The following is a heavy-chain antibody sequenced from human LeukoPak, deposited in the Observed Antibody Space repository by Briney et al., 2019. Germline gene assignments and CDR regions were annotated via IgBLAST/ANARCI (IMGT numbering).Heavy chain of an antibody. Sequence: SVKVSCKASGGTFSSYAISWVRQAPGQGLEWMGGIIPIFGTANYAQKFQGRVTITTDESTSTAYMELGSLRSEDTAVYYCARATPATYSSSWYVPAWGWFDHWGQGTLVTVSS. V-gene: IGHV1-69*05. D-gene: IGHD6-13*01. CDR2: IIPIFGTA. CDR3: ARATPATYSSSWYVPAWGWFDH. J-gene: IGHJ5*02. CDR1: GGTFSSYA.